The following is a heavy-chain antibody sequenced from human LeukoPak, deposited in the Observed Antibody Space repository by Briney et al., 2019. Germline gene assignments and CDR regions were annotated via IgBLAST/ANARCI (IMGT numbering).Heavy chain of an antibody. CDR3: ARHLPSTSTVTGFDS. CDR2: IYYGGNT. J-gene: IGHJ4*02. D-gene: IGHD5-18*01. V-gene: IGHV4-39*01. CDR1: GGSISSSDCY. Sequence: PSETLSLTCTVSGGSISSSDCYWGWIRQPPERGLEWIATIYYGGNTYYNPSLKSRVTISVDKSKNQFSLNLSFVTAADTAVYYCARHLPSTSTVTGFDSWGQGTLVTVSS.